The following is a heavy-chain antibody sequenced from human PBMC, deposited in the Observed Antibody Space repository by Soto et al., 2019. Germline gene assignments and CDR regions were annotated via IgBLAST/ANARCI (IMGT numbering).Heavy chain of an antibody. J-gene: IGHJ4*02. D-gene: IGHD3-10*01. V-gene: IGHV4-34*01. CDR2: INHSGST. Sequence: SETLSLTCAVYGGSFSGYYWSWIRQPPGKGLEWIGEINHSGSTNYNPSLKSRVTISVDTSKNQFSLKLSPVTAADTAVYYGARLGGSGSAVARAFDYWGQGTLVTVSS. CDR3: ARLGGSGSAVARAFDY. CDR1: GGSFSGYY.